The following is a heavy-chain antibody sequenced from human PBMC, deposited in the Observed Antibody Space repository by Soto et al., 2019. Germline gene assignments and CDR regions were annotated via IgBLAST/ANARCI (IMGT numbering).Heavy chain of an antibody. V-gene: IGHV4-31*03. CDR2: IYYSGST. Sequence: QVQLQESGPGLVKPSQTLSLTCTFSGGSISSGGYYWSWIRQHPGKGLEWIGYIYYSGSTYYNPSLKSRVTISVDTSKNQFSLKLSSVTAADTAVYYCARVPRYSNYVREDDYWGQGTLVTVSS. D-gene: IGHD4-4*01. J-gene: IGHJ4*02. CDR1: GGSISSGGYY. CDR3: ARVPRYSNYVREDDY.